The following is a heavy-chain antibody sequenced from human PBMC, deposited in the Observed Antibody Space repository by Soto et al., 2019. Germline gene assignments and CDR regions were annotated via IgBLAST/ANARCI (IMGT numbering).Heavy chain of an antibody. CDR1: GLIFSDYH. Sequence: EVQLVESGGGLVQPGGSLRLSCAASGLIFSDYHMDWVRQAPGKGLEWVGRIRRKANSYTTEYAASVKGRFTISRDDSKNSLYLQMNSLKTEDTAVYXXXMLGGWSGGSNDMDVWGQGTTVTVSS. V-gene: IGHV3-72*01. J-gene: IGHJ6*02. CDR3: XMLGGWSGGSNDMDV. CDR2: IRRKANSYTT. D-gene: IGHD6-19*01.